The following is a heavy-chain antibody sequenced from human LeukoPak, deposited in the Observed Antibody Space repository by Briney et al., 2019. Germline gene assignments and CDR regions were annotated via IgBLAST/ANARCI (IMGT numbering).Heavy chain of an antibody. CDR3: ARARYCSGGSCYFYYYYYMDV. CDR1: GGSFSGYY. Sequence: PSETLSLTCAVYGGSFSGYYWSWIRQPPGKGLEWIGEINHSGSTNYNPSLKSRVTISVDTSKNQFSLKLSSVTAADTAVYYCARARYCSGGSCYFYYYYYMDVWGKGTTVTVSS. J-gene: IGHJ6*03. D-gene: IGHD2-15*01. V-gene: IGHV4-34*01. CDR2: INHSGST.